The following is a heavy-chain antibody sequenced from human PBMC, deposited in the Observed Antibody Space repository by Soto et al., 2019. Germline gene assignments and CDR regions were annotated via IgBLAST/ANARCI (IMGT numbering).Heavy chain of an antibody. CDR3: AXXAXDYIWGSYRPSLCYFDY. D-gene: IGHD3-16*02. V-gene: IGHV3-48*01. CDR1: GFTFSSYS. J-gene: IGHJ4*02. CDR2: ISSSSSTI. Sequence: GGSLRLSCAASGFTFSSYSMNWVRQAPGKGLEWVSYISSSSSTIYYADSVKGRFTISRDNAKNSLYLQMNSLRAEDTAVYYCAXXAXDYIWGSYRPSLCYFDYWGQGTLVTLSS.